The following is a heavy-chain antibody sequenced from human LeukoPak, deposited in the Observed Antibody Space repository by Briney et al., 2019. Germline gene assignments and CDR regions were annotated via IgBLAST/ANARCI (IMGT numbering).Heavy chain of an antibody. J-gene: IGHJ4*02. V-gene: IGHV3-43*01. CDR2: ISWDGSDT. CDR1: GFTFDDYM. Sequence: GGSLRLSCAASGFTFDDYMMHWVRQAPGKGLEWVSLISWDGSDTYYADSAKGRFTIPRDNSKDSLYLQMNSLRTDDTALYYCAKDSGALEEGYFDSWGQGTLVTVSS. CDR3: AKDSGALEEGYFDS.